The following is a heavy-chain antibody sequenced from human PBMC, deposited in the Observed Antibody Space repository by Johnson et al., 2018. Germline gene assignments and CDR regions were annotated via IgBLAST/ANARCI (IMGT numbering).Heavy chain of an antibody. J-gene: IGHJ5*02. CDR3: ARGRGDYYDSSGFQS. D-gene: IGHD3-22*01. V-gene: IGHV4-59*01. CDR1: GASISTYF. CDR2: IYYSGSC. Sequence: VQLVETGPGLVKPSETLSLTCTVSGASISTYFWSWIRQPPGKGLEWIGYIYYSGSCRYSPSPKSRATMSVDMSQNPLTLKLSSVTAADTAVYYCARGRGDYYDSSGFQSWGQGTLVTVSS.